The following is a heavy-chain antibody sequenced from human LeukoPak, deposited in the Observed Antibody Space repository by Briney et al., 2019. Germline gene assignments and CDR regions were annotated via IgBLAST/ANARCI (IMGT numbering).Heavy chain of an antibody. Sequence: SETLSLTCTVSGGSISSYYWSWIRQPAGKGLEWIGRIYTSGSTNYNPSLKSRVTISVDTSKNQFSLKLSSVTAADTAVYYCARAGLIVGAFYAFDIWGQGTMVTVSS. V-gene: IGHV4-4*07. CDR2: IYTSGST. CDR3: ARAGLIVGAFYAFDI. J-gene: IGHJ3*02. CDR1: GGSISSYY. D-gene: IGHD1-26*01.